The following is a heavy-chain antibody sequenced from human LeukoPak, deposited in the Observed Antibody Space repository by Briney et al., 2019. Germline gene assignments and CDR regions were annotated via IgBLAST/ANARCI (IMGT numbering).Heavy chain of an antibody. J-gene: IGHJ4*02. CDR2: IKQDGNYK. CDR3: ARVTGYDSSGYYYVFDY. Sequence: GGSLRLFCAASGFTFSTYWMSWVRQAPGKGLEGVANIKQDGNYKYYVDSVKGRFTISRANAKNSRYLQMNSLRAEDTAVYYCARVTGYDSSGYYYVFDYWGQGTLVTVSS. V-gene: IGHV3-7*01. D-gene: IGHD3-22*01. CDR1: GFTFSTYW.